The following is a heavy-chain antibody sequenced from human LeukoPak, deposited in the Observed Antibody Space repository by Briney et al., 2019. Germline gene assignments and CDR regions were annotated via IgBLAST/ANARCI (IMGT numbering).Heavy chain of an antibody. CDR2: ISGSGGST. D-gene: IGHD3-3*01. V-gene: IGHV3-23*01. CDR3: AKDAKSLEWLHYFDY. CDR1: GFTFSSYA. J-gene: IGHJ4*02. Sequence: GGSLRLSCAASGFTFSSYAMSWVRQAPGKGLEWVSAISGSGGSTYYADSVKGRFTISRDNSKNTLYLQMSSLRAEDTAVYYCAKDAKSLEWLHYFDYWGQGTLVTVSS.